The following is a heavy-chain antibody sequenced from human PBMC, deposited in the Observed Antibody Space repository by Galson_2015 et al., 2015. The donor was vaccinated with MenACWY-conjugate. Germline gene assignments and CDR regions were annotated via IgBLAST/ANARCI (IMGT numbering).Heavy chain of an antibody. CDR1: GGSVSRGSYS. CDR2: IYYSGRT. D-gene: IGHD3-10*01. Sequence: SEPLSLTCTVTGGSVSRGSYSWSWLRQPPGKGLQWIRTIYYSGRTNYNPFFKSRVTISVDTPKNQFFLKLSSGSAAESAVYSCARGGDGGFGEFYAFDIWGQGTVVTVSS. V-gene: IGHV4-61*01. CDR3: ARGGDGGFGEFYAFDI. J-gene: IGHJ3*02.